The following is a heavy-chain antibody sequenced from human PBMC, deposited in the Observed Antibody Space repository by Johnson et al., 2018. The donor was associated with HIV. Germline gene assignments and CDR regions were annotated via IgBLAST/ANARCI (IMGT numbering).Heavy chain of an antibody. Sequence: MQLVESGGGLVQPGGSLSLSCAASGFTFNTYCMTWVRQAPGKGLEWVANINQDGSEKDYVDSVKGRFTISRDIAKNSLYLQMSGLRAEVTAVYYCARVRASGWGSYPNDAFDIWGQGTMVTVSS. J-gene: IGHJ3*02. CDR3: ARVRASGWGSYPNDAFDI. V-gene: IGHV3-7*01. CDR2: INQDGSEK. D-gene: IGHD3-16*02. CDR1: GFTFNTYC.